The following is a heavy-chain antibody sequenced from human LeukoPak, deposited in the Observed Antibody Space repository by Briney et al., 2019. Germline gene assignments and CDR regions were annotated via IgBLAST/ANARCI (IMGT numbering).Heavy chain of an antibody. CDR3: ARDLGIAAASLAY. Sequence: PGGSLRLSCAASGFTFSSYSMNWVRQAPGKGLEWVSSISSSSSYIYYADSVKGRFTISRDNAKNSLYLQMNSLRAEDTAVYYCARDLGIAAASLAYWGQGTLVTVSS. CDR1: GFTFSSYS. CDR2: ISSSSSYI. V-gene: IGHV3-21*01. D-gene: IGHD6-13*01. J-gene: IGHJ4*02.